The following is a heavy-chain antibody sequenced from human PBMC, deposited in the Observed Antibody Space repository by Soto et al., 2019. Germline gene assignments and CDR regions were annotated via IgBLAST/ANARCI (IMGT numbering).Heavy chain of an antibody. CDR2: IYYSGTT. CDR1: GYSISSSNW. CDR3: ARDLWGYCGNDCYPLDV. V-gene: IGHV4-28*03. Sequence: SETLSLTCAVSGYSISSSNWWGWIRQPPGKGLEWIGYIYYSGTTYYNPSLKSRVTMSVDTSKNQFSLKLSSVTAADTAVYYCARDLWGYCGNDCYPLDVWGQGTTVTVSS. D-gene: IGHD2-21*02. J-gene: IGHJ6*02.